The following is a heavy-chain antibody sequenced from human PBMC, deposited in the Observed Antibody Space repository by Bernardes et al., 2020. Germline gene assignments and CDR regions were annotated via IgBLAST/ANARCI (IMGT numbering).Heavy chain of an antibody. V-gene: IGHV3-23*01. J-gene: IGHJ4*02. Sequence: GGSLRLSCAASGFTFSSYAMSWVRQAPGKGLEWVSAISGSGGSTYYADSVKGRFTISRDNSKNTLYLQMNSLRAEDTAVYYCAKDSYDYIWGSYGDYWGQGTLVTVSS. D-gene: IGHD3-16*01. CDR1: GFTFSSYA. CDR3: AKDSYDYIWGSYGDY. CDR2: ISGSGGST.